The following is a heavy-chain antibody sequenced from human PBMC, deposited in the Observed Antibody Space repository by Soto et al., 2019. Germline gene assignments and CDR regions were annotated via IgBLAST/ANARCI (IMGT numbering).Heavy chain of an antibody. CDR3: TKDRFYYDSSGYDAFDI. D-gene: IGHD3-22*01. J-gene: IGHJ3*02. CDR1: GFTFSNAW. CDR2: IKSKTDGGTT. Sequence: GGSLRLSCAASGFTFSNAWMSWVRPAPGKGLEWVGRIKSKTDGGTTDNAAPVKGRFTISRDDSKKTLYLQMNSLKTEDTAVYYCTKDRFYYDSSGYDAFDIWGQGTMVTVSS. V-gene: IGHV3-15*01.